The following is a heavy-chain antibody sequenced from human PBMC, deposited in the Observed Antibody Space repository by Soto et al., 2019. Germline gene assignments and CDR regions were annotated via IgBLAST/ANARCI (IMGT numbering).Heavy chain of an antibody. J-gene: IGHJ4*02. Sequence: GGSLRLSCAASGFMFSRSGMTWVRQAPGVRLESVAGIGGSGRNTYYADSVKGRFTISRDNSKNTLFLQMNSLRDEDTAIYYCAKDGLSDSPSAIDYWGQGTRVTVSS. D-gene: IGHD6-13*01. V-gene: IGHV3-23*01. CDR1: GFMFSRSG. CDR2: IGGSGRNT. CDR3: AKDGLSDSPSAIDY.